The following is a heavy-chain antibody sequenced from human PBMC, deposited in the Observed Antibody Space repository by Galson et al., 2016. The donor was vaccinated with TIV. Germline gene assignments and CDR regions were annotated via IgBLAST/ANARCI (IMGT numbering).Heavy chain of an antibody. CDR2: ISGSGGTT. V-gene: IGHV3-23*01. CDR1: GFTFSSYD. CDR3: ARLYCSTSSCATSYFDC. J-gene: IGHJ4*02. D-gene: IGHD2-2*01. Sequence: SLRLSCAASGFTFSSYDMNWVRQAPGKGLEWVSVISGSGGTTYYADSVKGRFTVSRDNSKNTLYVQMNSLRAEDTAVYYCARLYCSTSSCATSYFDCRGQGTLVTVSS.